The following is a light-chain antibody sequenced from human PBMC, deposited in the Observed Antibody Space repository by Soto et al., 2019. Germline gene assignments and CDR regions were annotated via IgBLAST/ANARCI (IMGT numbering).Light chain of an antibody. CDR1: SSDVGGYNR. Sequence: QSVLTQPASVTGSPGQSITISCTGTSSDVGGYNRVSWYQQYPGTAPKVMIYEVTNRPSGVSDRFSGSKSGNTASLTISGLQPEDEAAYYCTSYTSRSTWVFGGGTKLTVL. J-gene: IGLJ3*02. CDR3: TSYTSRSTWV. V-gene: IGLV2-14*01. CDR2: EVT.